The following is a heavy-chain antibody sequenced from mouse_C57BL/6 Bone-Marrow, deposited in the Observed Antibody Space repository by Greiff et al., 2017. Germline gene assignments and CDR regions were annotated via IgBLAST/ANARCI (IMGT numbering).Heavy chain of an antibody. J-gene: IGHJ4*01. Sequence: VKLVESGPGLVQPSQSLSITCTVSGFSLTSYGVHWVRQSPGKGLEWLGVIWSGGSTDYNAAFISRLSISKDNSKSQVFFKMNSLQADDTAIYYCARVPHYYGSSLYYARDYWGQGTSVTVSS. V-gene: IGHV2-2*01. CDR1: GFSLTSYG. D-gene: IGHD1-1*01. CDR2: IWSGGST. CDR3: ARVPHYYGSSLYYARDY.